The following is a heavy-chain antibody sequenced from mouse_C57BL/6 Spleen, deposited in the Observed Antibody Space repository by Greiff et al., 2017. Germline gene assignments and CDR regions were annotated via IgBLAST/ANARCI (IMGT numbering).Heavy chain of an antibody. J-gene: IGHJ4*01. CDR1: GFTFSSDA. Sequence: EVQVVESGGGLVKPGGSLKLSCAASGFTFSSDAMSWVRQTPEKRLEWVATISDGGSYTYYPDNVKGRFTISRDNAKNNLYLQMSHLKSEDTAMYYCARAPNSDYAMDYWGQGTSVTVSS. CDR2: ISDGGSYT. V-gene: IGHV5-4*01. CDR3: ARAPNSDYAMDY.